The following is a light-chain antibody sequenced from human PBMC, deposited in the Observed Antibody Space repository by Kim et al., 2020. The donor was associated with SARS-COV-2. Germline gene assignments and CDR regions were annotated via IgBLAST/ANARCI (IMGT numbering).Light chain of an antibody. CDR3: ATWDHTLSAWV. V-gene: IGLV1-47*01. CDR1: SSNIGKNY. Sequence: QRVTMYCSGGSSNIGKNYVYWYQHLPGKAPQLLIFRDMPRPSGVPDRFSGSKSGTSASLAISGLRSEDDGDYYCATWDHTLSAWVFGGGTQLTVL. CDR2: RDM. J-gene: IGLJ3*02.